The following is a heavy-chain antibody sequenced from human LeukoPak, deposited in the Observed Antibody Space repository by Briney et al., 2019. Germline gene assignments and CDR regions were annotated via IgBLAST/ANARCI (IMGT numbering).Heavy chain of an antibody. V-gene: IGHV3-33*06. CDR2: IWYDGSNK. D-gene: IGHD3-22*01. CDR1: GFTFSSYG. CDR3: AKGPTSGNYYDSSGYYPHFDY. J-gene: IGHJ4*02. Sequence: GRSLRLSCAASGFTFSSYGMHWVRQAPGKGLEWVAVIWYDGSNKYYADSVKGRFTISRDNSKNTLYLQMNSLRAEDTAVYYCAKGPTSGNYYDSSGYYPHFDYWGQGTLVTVSS.